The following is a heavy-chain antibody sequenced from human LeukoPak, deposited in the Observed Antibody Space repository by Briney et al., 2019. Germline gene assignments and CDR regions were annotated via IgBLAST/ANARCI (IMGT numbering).Heavy chain of an antibody. Sequence: SVKVSCKASGGTFISYAISWVRQAPGQGLEWMGGIIPIFGTANYAQKFQGRVTITADKSTSTAYMELSSLRSEDTAVYYCAREVDTAMVRSYMDVWGKGTTVTVSS. CDR3: AREVDTAMVRSYMDV. J-gene: IGHJ6*03. CDR2: IIPIFGTA. V-gene: IGHV1-69*06. CDR1: GGTFISYA. D-gene: IGHD5-18*01.